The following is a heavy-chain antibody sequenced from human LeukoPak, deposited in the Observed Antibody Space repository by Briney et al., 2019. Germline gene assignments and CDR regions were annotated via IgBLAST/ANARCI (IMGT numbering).Heavy chain of an antibody. D-gene: IGHD5-12*01. CDR2: VSRSSRFI. CDR1: GFAFSTYS. V-gene: IGHV3-21*01. CDR3: ARVSDAFDYFFDS. Sequence: GSLRLSCAASGFAFSTYSMNWVRQAPGKGLEWVSSVSRSSRFIFYADSVRGRFTISRDDAKDSLFLQMNSLRAEDTAVYYCARVSDAFDYFFDSWGQGTLVTVSS. J-gene: IGHJ4*02.